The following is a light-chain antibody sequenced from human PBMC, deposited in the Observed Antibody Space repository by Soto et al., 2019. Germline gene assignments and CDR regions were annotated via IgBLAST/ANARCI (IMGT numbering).Light chain of an antibody. CDR1: QSVSDN. CDR3: QQYDNWPPFT. V-gene: IGKV3-15*01. Sequence: EIAMTQSPATLSVSPGERATLSCRASQSVSDNLAWYQQRPGQAPRLLIYGASSRATGIPARFSGSGSGTQFTLTISSLQSEDFAVYYCQQYDNWPPFTFGQGTRLEIK. J-gene: IGKJ5*01. CDR2: GAS.